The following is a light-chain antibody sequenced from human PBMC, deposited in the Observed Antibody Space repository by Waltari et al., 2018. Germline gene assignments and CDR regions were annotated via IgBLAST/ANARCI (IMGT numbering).Light chain of an antibody. V-gene: IGKV2-30*02. CDR3: MQGSHWPRT. Sequence: VVLTQSPLFLPVTLGQPASMSCMSRQIPVPSDGNTYLNWFHQRPGRSPRRLMYKISRRESGVPDRFSGSGSGTDFTLKISRVEAEDVGVYYCMQGSHWPRTFGQGTKLEI. J-gene: IGKJ2*01. CDR1: QIPVPSDGNTY. CDR2: KIS.